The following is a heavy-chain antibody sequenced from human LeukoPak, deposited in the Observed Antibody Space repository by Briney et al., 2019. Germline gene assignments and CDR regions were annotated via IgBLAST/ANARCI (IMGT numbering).Heavy chain of an antibody. D-gene: IGHD2-2*01. J-gene: IGHJ6*03. CDR1: GFTFSGSA. V-gene: IGHV3-73*01. CDR2: IRSKANSYAT. CDR3: TSYIVVPAAEFYYYYYMDV. Sequence: PGGSLRLSCAASGFTFSGSAMHWVRQASGKGLEWVGRIRSKANSYATAYAASVKGRFTISRDDSKNTAYLQMNSLKTEDAAVYYCTSYIVVPAAEFYYYYYMDVWGKGTTVTVSS.